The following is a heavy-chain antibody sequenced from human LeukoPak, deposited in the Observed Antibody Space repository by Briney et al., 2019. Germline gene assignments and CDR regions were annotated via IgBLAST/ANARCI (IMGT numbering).Heavy chain of an antibody. D-gene: IGHD5-12*01. CDR3: ARGSGYDWMGAKNWFDP. CDR2: INWNSGST. Sequence: PGGSLRLSCAASGFTFDDYGMSWVRQAPGKGLEWVSGINWNSGSTGYADSVKGRFTISRDNAKNSLYPQMNSLRAEDTALYHCARGSGYDWMGAKNWFDPWGQGTLVTVSS. J-gene: IGHJ5*02. CDR1: GFTFDDYG. V-gene: IGHV3-20*01.